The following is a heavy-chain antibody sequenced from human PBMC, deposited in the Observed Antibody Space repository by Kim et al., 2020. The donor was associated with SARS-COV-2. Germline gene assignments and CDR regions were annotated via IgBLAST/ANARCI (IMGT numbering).Heavy chain of an antibody. J-gene: IGHJ3*02. Sequence: GGSLRLSCAASGFTFSSYAMSWVRQAPGKGLEWVSVIYSGGSSTYYADSVKGRFTISRDNSKNTLYLQMNSLRAEDTAVYYCAKGDADSSGWYGAFDIWGQGTMVTVSS. V-gene: IGHV3-23*03. D-gene: IGHD6-19*01. CDR3: AKGDADSSGWYGAFDI. CDR2: IYSGGSST. CDR1: GFTFSSYA.